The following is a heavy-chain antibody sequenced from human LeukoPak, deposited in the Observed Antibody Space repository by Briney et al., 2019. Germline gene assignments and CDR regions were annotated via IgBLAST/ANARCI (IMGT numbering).Heavy chain of an antibody. D-gene: IGHD6-19*01. J-gene: IGHJ4*02. V-gene: IGHV4-34*01. CDR2: INHSGST. CDR1: GGSYSGYY. Sequence: SETLSLTCAVYGGSYSGYYWSWIRQPPGKGLEWIGEINHSGSTNYNPSLKSRVTISVDTSKNQFSLKLSSVTAADTAVYYCAGRTSSGSIDYWGQGTLVTVSS. CDR3: AGRTSSGSIDY.